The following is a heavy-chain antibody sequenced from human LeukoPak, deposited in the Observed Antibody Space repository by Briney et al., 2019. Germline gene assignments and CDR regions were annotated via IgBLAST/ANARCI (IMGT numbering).Heavy chain of an antibody. V-gene: IGHV3-23*01. J-gene: IGHJ4*02. CDR1: GFTFSSYP. Sequence: GGSLRLSCAASGFTFSSYPMSWGRQAPGKGLEWVSAISGSGGSTYYADSVKGRFTISRDNSKNTLYLQMNSLRAEDTAVYYCAKEGPDYDYVWGSYRPSYFDYWAREPWSPSPQ. CDR2: ISGSGGST. CDR3: AKEGPDYDYVWGSYRPSYFDY. D-gene: IGHD3-16*02.